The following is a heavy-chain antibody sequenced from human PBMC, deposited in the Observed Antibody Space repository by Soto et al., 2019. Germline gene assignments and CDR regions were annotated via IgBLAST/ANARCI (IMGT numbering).Heavy chain of an antibody. J-gene: IGHJ4*02. CDR2: ISSNSDTI. V-gene: IGHV3-9*02. Sequence: GGTLRLSCVASGFTADDYDMHWVRQAPGKGLEWVSGISSNSDTIDNADYVKGRFTVARDNAKNSLFLQMNSLRPEDTALYYCAKDMKWGGMTTIHYFDSWGQGTLVTVS. CDR1: GFTADDYD. CDR3: AKDMKWGGMTTIHYFDS. D-gene: IGHD4-17*01.